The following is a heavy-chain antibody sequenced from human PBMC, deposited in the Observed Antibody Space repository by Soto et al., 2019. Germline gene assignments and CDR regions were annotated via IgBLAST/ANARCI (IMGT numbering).Heavy chain of an antibody. CDR2: IYYSGST. J-gene: IGHJ5*02. V-gene: IGHV4-31*03. D-gene: IGHD2-15*01. Sequence: QVQLQESGPGLVKPSQTLSLTCTVSGGSISSGGYYWSWIRQHPGKGLEWIGYIYYSGSTYYNPSLKSRVTVSVDTSKNQFSLKMSSVTAADTAVYYCARARNIVVVVAFDPRGQVTLVTVSS. CDR3: ARARNIVVVVAFDP. CDR1: GGSISSGGYY.